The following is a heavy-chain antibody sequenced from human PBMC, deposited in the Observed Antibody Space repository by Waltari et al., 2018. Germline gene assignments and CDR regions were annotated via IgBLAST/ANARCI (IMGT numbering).Heavy chain of an antibody. CDR1: GGSIRSYY. Sequence: QVQLQESGPGLVKPSETLSLTCTVSGGSIRSYYWSWIRQPPGKGLEWIGYIYYSGSTNYNPSLKSRVTISVDTSKNQFSLKLSSVTAADTAVYYCARGRITGTSIWGQGTMVTVSS. V-gene: IGHV4-59*01. D-gene: IGHD1-20*01. J-gene: IGHJ3*02. CDR3: ARGRITGTSI. CDR2: IYYSGST.